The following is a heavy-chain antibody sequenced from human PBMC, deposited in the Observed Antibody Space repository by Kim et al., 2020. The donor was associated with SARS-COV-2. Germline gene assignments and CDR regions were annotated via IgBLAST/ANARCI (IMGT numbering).Heavy chain of an antibody. Sequence: GGSLRLSCAASGFTFSSYAMSWVRQAPGKGLEWVSAISGSGGSTYYADSVKGRFTISRDNSKNTLYLQMNSLRAEDTAVYYCAKDLRYCSSTSCNNLRAIGGFDYWGQGTLVTVSS. D-gene: IGHD2-2*01. V-gene: IGHV3-23*01. CDR3: AKDLRYCSSTSCNNLRAIGGFDY. CDR2: ISGSGGST. CDR1: GFTFSSYA. J-gene: IGHJ4*02.